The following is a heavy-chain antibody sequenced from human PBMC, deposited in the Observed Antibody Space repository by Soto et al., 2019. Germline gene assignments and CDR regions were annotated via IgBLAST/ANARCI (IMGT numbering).Heavy chain of an antibody. J-gene: IGHJ4*01. CDR1: GGLFSVYS. CDR2: VLPITGST. CDR3: AKIRVRGGPLRFED. V-gene: IGHV1-69*06. D-gene: IGHD3-10*01. Sequence: QVQLVQSGAEVKKPGSSVKVSCKTSGGLFSVYSFNWVRQAPGQGLEWMGGVLPITGSTDYAQKFQGRLTITADRSTSTLYMELSRLTSDDTANYYCAKIRVRGGPLRFEDGGQGTLISVSS.